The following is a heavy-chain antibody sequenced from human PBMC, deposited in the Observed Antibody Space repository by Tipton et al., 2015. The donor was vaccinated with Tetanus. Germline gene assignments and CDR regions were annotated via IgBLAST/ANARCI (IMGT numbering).Heavy chain of an antibody. Sequence: TLSLTCTVSGGSISAYYWSWIRQPPGKGLEWIGYIYFNGSTKYNPSLKSRVAISVDASKTQFSLKLSSVTAADTAVYYCARGGGTVGSIPLYSWLDPWGQGTLVIVSS. D-gene: IGHD1-26*01. V-gene: IGHV4-59*08. CDR3: ARGGGTVGSIPLYSWLDP. J-gene: IGHJ5*02. CDR2: IYFNGST. CDR1: GGSISAYY.